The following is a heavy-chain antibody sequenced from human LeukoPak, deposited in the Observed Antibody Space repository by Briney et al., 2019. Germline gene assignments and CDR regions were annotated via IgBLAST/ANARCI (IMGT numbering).Heavy chain of an antibody. J-gene: IGHJ4*02. V-gene: IGHV5-51*03. CDR1: GYSFTSYW. CDR3: ASRIAVAGTAFDY. Sequence: GESLKISCKGSGYSFTSYWIGWVHQMPGKGLEWMGIIYPGDSDTRYSPSFQGQVTISADKSISTAYLQWSSLKASDTAMYYCASRIAVAGTAFDYWGQGTLVTVSS. D-gene: IGHD6-19*01. CDR2: IYPGDSDT.